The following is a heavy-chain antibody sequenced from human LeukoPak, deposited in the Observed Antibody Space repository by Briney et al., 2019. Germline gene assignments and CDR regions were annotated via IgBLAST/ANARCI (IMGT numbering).Heavy chain of an antibody. Sequence: GASVKVSCKASGYTFTSYAMHWVRQAPGQRLEWMGWINAGNGNTKYSQKFQGRVTITRDTSASTAYMELSSLRSEDTAVYYCARDKVTTYYYGMDVWGQGTTVTVSS. CDR1: GYTFTSYA. D-gene: IGHD4-17*01. J-gene: IGHJ6*02. V-gene: IGHV1-3*01. CDR3: ARDKVTTYYYGMDV. CDR2: INAGNGNT.